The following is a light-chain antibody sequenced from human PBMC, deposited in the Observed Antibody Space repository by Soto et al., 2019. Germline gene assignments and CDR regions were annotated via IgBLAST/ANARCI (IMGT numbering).Light chain of an antibody. J-gene: IGKJ1*01. V-gene: IGKV1-9*01. Sequence: DIQLTQSPSFLSASVGDRVTITCRASQGISSYLAWYQQKPGTAPKLLIYHASTLESGVPSRFSGSGSGTEFTLTISSLQPDDFATYYCHQYNSYSFGQGAKVDI. CDR2: HAS. CDR3: HQYNSYS. CDR1: QGISSY.